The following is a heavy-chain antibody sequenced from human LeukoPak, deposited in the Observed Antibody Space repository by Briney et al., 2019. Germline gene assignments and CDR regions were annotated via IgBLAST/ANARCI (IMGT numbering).Heavy chain of an antibody. J-gene: IGHJ5*02. CDR1: GGSFSGYY. V-gene: IGHV4-34*01. D-gene: IGHD1-26*01. CDR2: INHSGST. Sequence: SETLSLTCAVYGGSFSGYYWSWIRQPPGKGLEWIGEINHSGSTNYNPSLKSRVTISVDTSKNQFSLKLSSVTAADTAVYYCASRDGWSGSYHGFDPWGQGTLVTVSS. CDR3: ASRDGWSGSYHGFDP.